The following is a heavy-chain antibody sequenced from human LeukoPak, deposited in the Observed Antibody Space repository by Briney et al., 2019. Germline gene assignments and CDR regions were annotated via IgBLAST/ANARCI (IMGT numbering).Heavy chain of an antibody. CDR1: GYTFTSYY. V-gene: IGHV1-46*01. CDR3: ARDLYGDRLAFDI. CDR2: INPSGGST. Sequence: ASVKVSCKASGYTFTSYYMHWVRQAPGQGLEWMGIINPSGGSTSYAQRLQGRVTMTTDTSTSTAYMELRSLRSDDTAVYYCARDLYGDRLAFDIWGQGTMVTVSS. J-gene: IGHJ3*02. D-gene: IGHD4-17*01.